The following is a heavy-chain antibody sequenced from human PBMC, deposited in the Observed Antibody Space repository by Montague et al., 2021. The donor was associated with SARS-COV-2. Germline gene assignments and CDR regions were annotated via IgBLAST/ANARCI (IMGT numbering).Heavy chain of an antibody. CDR3: ARGRQHINMVVVVVTGGEYYFDF. J-gene: IGHJ4*02. V-gene: IGHV4-34*01. CDR1: DGSFSDYS. CDR2: INHRGST. Sequence: SETLSLTCAVYDGSFSDYSWTWIRQPPGKGLEWIGEINHRGSTNYNPSLKSRVTISVDTSKTQFSLKMTSVTVADTAVYYCARGRQHINMVVVVVTGGEYYFDFWGQGTLVAVSS. D-gene: IGHD3-22*01.